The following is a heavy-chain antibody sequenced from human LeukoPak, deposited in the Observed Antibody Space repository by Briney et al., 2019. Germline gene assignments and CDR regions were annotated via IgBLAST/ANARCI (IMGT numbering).Heavy chain of an antibody. CDR3: ASGHCSSTSCYLYYYMDV. Sequence: ASVKVSCKASGYTFTSYGISWVRQAPGQGLEWMGWISAYNGNTNYAQKLQGRVTMTTDTSTSTAYMELRSLRSEDTAVYYCASGHCSSTSCYLYYYMDVWGKGTTVTVSS. CDR1: GYTFTSYG. D-gene: IGHD2-2*03. CDR2: ISAYNGNT. V-gene: IGHV1-18*01. J-gene: IGHJ6*03.